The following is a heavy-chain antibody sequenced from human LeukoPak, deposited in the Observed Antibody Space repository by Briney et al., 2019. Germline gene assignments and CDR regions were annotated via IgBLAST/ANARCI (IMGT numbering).Heavy chain of an antibody. J-gene: IGHJ4*02. CDR3: ARENYDSSGYPAGYFDY. CDR1: GLTLSNVW. V-gene: IGHV3-48*01. D-gene: IGHD3-22*01. Sequence: GGSLRLSCAVSGLTLSNVWMNWVRQAPGKGLEWVSYISSSSGAIYYADSVKGRFTISRDNAKNSLYLQMNSLRAEDTAVYYCARENYDSSGYPAGYFDYWGQGTLVTVSS. CDR2: ISSSSGAI.